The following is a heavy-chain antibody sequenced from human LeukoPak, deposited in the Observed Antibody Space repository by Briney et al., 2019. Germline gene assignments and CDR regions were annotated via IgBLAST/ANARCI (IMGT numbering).Heavy chain of an antibody. Sequence: ASVSVSSKASGYTFTSYGISWVRRAPGQGLEWMGWISAYNGNTNYAQKLQGRVTMTTDTSTSTAYMELRSLRSDDTAVYYCARGPDIVVVPAARNWFDPWGQGTLVTVSS. J-gene: IGHJ5*02. CDR2: ISAYNGNT. D-gene: IGHD2-2*01. CDR3: ARGPDIVVVPAARNWFDP. CDR1: GYTFTSYG. V-gene: IGHV1-18*01.